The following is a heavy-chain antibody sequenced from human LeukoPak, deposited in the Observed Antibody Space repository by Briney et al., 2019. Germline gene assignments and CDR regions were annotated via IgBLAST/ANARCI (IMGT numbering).Heavy chain of an antibody. CDR3: ARDHELYFDY. CDR1: GFTFSSYS. J-gene: IGHJ4*02. CDR2: ISSSSSTI. D-gene: IGHD1-26*01. Sequence: GGSLRLSCAASGFTFSSYSMNWVRQAPGKGLEWVSYISSSSSTIYYADSVKGRFTISRDNAKNSLYLQMNSLRAEDTAVYYCARDHELYFDYWGQGTLATVSS. V-gene: IGHV3-48*01.